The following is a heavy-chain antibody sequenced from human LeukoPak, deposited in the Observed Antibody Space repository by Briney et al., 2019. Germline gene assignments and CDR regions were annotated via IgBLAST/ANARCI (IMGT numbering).Heavy chain of an antibody. V-gene: IGHV3-66*01. CDR1: GMTVSSNY. CDR2: IYTGGST. CDR3: ARDQASSSSSPY. D-gene: IGHD2-2*01. J-gene: IGHJ4*02. Sequence: GGSLRLSCAASGMTVSSNYIMWVRQPPGKGLEWVSSIYTGGSTYYADAVKGRFSISRDNSKNTVNLQMNSLRAEDTAVYYCARDQASSSSSPYWGQGTLVTVSS.